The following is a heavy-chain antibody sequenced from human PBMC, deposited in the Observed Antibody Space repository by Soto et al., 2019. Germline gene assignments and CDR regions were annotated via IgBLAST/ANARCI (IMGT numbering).Heavy chain of an antibody. CDR2: IYPGDSDT. J-gene: IGHJ4*02. CDR1: GFTFDDYS. V-gene: IGHV5-51*01. Sequence: GSLIHSYTASGFTFDDYSTHWVRQMPGKGLEWMGIIYPGDSDTRYSPSFQGQVTISVDKSISAAYLQWSSLKASDSAIYYCARREGGRLDYWGQGTMVTVSS. CDR3: ARREGGRLDY.